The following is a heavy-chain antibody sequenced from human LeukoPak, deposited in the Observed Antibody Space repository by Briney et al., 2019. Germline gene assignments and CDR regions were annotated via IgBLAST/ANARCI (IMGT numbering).Heavy chain of an antibody. D-gene: IGHD6-13*01. J-gene: IGHJ3*02. Sequence: SETLSLTCTVSGGSISRYYWSWIRQPPGKGLEWVGYIYYSGSTNYNPSIKSRVATSVDASKNQFSLKLSSVTAADTTVYYCARDPGRHSSSWYWGLGSPDAFDIWGQGTMVTVSS. CDR1: GGSISRYY. CDR2: IYYSGST. V-gene: IGHV4-59*01. CDR3: ARDPGRHSSSWYWGLGSPDAFDI.